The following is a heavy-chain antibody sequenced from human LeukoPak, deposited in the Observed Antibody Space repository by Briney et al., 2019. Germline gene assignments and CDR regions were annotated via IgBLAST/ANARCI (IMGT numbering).Heavy chain of an antibody. CDR1: GYTFTAYY. J-gene: IGHJ3*02. CDR2: INPNSGDT. Sequence: ASVKVSCRASGYTFTAYYIHWVRQAPGQGLEWMGWINPNSGDTTLPQRSRGRVTMTRDTSIITAYMELSSLTSDDTGMYYCARGPTLGLDIWGQGTMVTVSS. V-gene: IGHV1-2*02. CDR3: ARGPTLGLDI.